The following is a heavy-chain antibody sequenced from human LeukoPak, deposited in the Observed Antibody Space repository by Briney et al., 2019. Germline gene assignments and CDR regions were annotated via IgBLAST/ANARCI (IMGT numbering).Heavy chain of an antibody. CDR3: ARGDWGSPDYYYMDV. CDR1: GGSISSYY. Sequence: SETLSLTCTVSGGSISSYYWSWIRQPPGKGLEWIGYIYYSGSTNYNPSLKSRVTISADTSKKQFSLKQSSVTAADTAVYYCARGDWGSPDYYYMDVWGKGTTVTISS. J-gene: IGHJ6*03. V-gene: IGHV4-59*08. D-gene: IGHD2-21*02. CDR2: IYYSGST.